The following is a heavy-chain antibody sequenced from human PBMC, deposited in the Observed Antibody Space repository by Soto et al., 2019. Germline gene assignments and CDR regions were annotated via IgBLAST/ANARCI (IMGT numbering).Heavy chain of an antibody. CDR3: SKNSGSLSYYDYAMDV. Sequence: PGGCLRLSWAASGFTVDDYAMHWVRQAPGKGLEWVSLISWDGGSTYYGDSVKGQFTISRDNSKDSLYLQMNSLRAEDTALYYCSKNSGSLSYYDYAMDVWGQGTTVTVSS. CDR1: GFTVDDYA. J-gene: IGHJ6*02. V-gene: IGHV3-43D*04. CDR2: ISWDGGST. D-gene: IGHD1-26*01.